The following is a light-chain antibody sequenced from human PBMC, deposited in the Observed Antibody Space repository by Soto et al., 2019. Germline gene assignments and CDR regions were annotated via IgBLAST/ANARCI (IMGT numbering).Light chain of an antibody. V-gene: IGKV3-20*01. CDR2: GAS. CDR3: QQYGSSPIT. CDR1: QSVSSSN. J-gene: IGKJ5*01. Sequence: EIVLTQSPGTLSLSPGERATLSCRASQSVSSSNLVWYQQKPGQAPRLLIYGASSRATGIPDRFSGSGSGTDFSLTISRLEPEDFAVYYCQQYGSSPITFGQGTRLEIK.